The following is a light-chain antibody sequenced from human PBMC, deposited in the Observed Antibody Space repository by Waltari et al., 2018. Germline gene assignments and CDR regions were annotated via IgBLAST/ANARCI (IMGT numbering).Light chain of an antibody. J-gene: IGKJ3*01. V-gene: IGKV3-11*01. CDR1: ESVSNY. CDR2: DTS. CDR3: QQGVILPLS. Sequence: EIVLTQSPVTLSLAAGERATLSCRASESVSNYLAWYQQKPGQSPTLLIYDTSKRATGIPGRFSGSGYGTDFTLTINNLEAEDFALYYCQQGVILPLSFGPGTRVDLK.